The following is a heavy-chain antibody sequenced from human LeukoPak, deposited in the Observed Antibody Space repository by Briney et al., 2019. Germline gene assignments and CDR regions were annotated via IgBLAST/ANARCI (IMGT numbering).Heavy chain of an antibody. CDR1: GYTFTGYY. CDR3: ARQHEGYSSSWYYWFDP. D-gene: IGHD6-13*01. J-gene: IGHJ5*02. V-gene: IGHV1-2*02. Sequence: ASVKVSCKASGYTFTGYYMHWVRQAPGQGLEWMGWINPNSGGTNYAQKFQGRVTMTRDTSISTAYMELSRLRSDDTAVYYCARQHEGYSSSWYYWFDPWGQGTLVTVSS. CDR2: INPNSGGT.